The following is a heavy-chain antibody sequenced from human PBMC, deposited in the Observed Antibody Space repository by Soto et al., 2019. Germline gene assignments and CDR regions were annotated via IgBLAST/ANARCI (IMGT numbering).Heavy chain of an antibody. V-gene: IGHV1-18*01. CDR2: ISAYNGNT. D-gene: IGHD2-2*01. CDR3: ARAGPPSGY. CDR1: GYTFTSYG. Sequence: QVQLVQSGAEVKKPGASVKVSCKASGYTFTSYGISWVRQAPGQGLGWRGWISAYNGNTNYPQKLQGRFPRPPDTSRGTAYMELWSLKSAGRAGYSVARAGPPSGYGGQGTRV. J-gene: IGHJ4*02.